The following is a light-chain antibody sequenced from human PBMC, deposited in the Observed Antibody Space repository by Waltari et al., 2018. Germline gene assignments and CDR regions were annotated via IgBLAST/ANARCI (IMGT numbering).Light chain of an antibody. Sequence: DIQMTQSPSSLSASVGDKVTITCRASQGISSWLAWYQQKPGKAPKLLIYAASSLQSGVPSSFSGSGSVTDYTLTISSLQPEDFATYYGQQGYNTPAVGGGTKVEIK. CDR3: QQGYNTPA. J-gene: IGKJ4*01. CDR1: QGISSW. V-gene: IGKV1-12*01. CDR2: AAS.